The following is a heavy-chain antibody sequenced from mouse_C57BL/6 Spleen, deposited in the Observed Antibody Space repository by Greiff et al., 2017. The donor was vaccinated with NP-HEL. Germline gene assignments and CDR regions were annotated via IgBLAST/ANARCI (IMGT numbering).Heavy chain of an antibody. J-gene: IGHJ1*03. CDR1: GYTFTSYW. V-gene: IGHV1-55*01. CDR3: ARGDPSYWYFDV. Sequence: VQLQQPGAELVKPGASVKISCKASGYTFTSYWITWVKQRPGQGLEWIGDIYPGSGSTNYNEKFKSKATLTVDTSSSTAYMQLSSLTSEDSAVYYCARGDPSYWYFDVWGTGTTVTVSS. CDR2: IYPGSGST.